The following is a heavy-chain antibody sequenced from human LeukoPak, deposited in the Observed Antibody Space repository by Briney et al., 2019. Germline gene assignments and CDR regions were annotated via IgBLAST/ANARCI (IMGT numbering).Heavy chain of an antibody. J-gene: IGHJ5*02. V-gene: IGHV3-53*01. CDR2: IYSGGST. CDR3: ARGGPHNWFDP. CDR1: GFTVSSNY. Sequence: GGPLRLSCAASGFTVSSNYMSWVRQAPGKGLEWVSVIYSGGSTYYADSVKGRFTISRDNSKNTLYLQMNSLRAEDTAVYYCARGGPHNWFDPWGQGTLVTVSS.